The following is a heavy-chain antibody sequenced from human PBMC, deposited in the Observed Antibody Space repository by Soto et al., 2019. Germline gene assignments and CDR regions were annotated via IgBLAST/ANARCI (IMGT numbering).Heavy chain of an antibody. CDR3: AKAGARLGDRYSLMAV. V-gene: IGHV3-23*01. Sequence: EARLLESGGTFVQPGGSLRLSCAASGFTFSSYAILWVRQAPGQGLEWVSTISGNGYSTFYADSVKGRFTVSRDNSKSTVSLQMNSLRAEDTALYYCAKAGARLGDRYSLMAVWGKGTTVTVSS. CDR2: ISGNGYST. J-gene: IGHJ6*03. CDR1: GFTFSSYA. D-gene: IGHD2-15*01.